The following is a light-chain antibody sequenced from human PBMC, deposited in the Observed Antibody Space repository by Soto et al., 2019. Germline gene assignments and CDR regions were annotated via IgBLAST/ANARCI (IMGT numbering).Light chain of an antibody. J-gene: IGKJ1*01. CDR1: QSISSY. V-gene: IGKV1-39*01. CDR2: DAS. Sequence: DIQMTQSPSSLSASVGVRVTITCRASQSISSYLNWYQQKPGKAPKLLIFDASSLESGVPSRFSGSGSGTDFTLTISSLQPEDFATYYCQQSYSTVWTFGQGTKVDIK. CDR3: QQSYSTVWT.